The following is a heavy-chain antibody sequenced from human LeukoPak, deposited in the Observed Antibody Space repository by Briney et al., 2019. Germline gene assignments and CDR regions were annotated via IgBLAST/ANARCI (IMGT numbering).Heavy chain of an antibody. CDR2: INHSGST. V-gene: IGHV4-34*01. CDR1: GGSFSGYY. Sequence: PSETLSLTCAVYGGSFSGYYWSWIRQPPGKGLEWIGEINHSGSTNYNPSLKSRVTISVDTSKNQFSLKLSSVTAADTAVYYCARGQGSGSNLRGPGTLVTVS. CDR3: ARGQGSGSNL. D-gene: IGHD3-10*01. J-gene: IGHJ4*02.